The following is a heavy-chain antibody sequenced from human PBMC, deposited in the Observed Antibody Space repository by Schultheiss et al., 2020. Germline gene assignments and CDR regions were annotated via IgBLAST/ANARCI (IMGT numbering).Heavy chain of an antibody. Sequence: GGSLRLFCAASGFTFSTYAMSWVRRAPGKGLEWVSAISGSGGSTYYADSVKGRFTISRDNSKNTLYLQMNSLRAEDTAVYYCAKDYCGGDCYSYYYGMDVWGQGTTVNVSS. J-gene: IGHJ6*02. V-gene: IGHV3-23*01. CDR2: ISGSGGST. CDR1: GFTFSTYA. CDR3: AKDYCGGDCYSYYYGMDV. D-gene: IGHD2-21*02.